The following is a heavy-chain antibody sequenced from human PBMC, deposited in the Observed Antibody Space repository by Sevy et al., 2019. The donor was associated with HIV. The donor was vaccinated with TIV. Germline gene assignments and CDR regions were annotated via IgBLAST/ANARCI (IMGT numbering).Heavy chain of an antibody. V-gene: IGHV1-24*01. CDR3: ATTKDYYDSSGSPFDY. CDR1: GYTLSELS. CDR2: FDPEDEET. J-gene: IGHJ4*02. Sequence: ASVKVSCKVSGYTLSELSMHWVLLAPGKGLEWMGSFDPEDEETTYAQKFQGRVTMTEDTSTDTAYMELSSLRSEDTAVYYCATTKDYYDSSGSPFDYWGQGTLVTVSS. D-gene: IGHD3-22*01.